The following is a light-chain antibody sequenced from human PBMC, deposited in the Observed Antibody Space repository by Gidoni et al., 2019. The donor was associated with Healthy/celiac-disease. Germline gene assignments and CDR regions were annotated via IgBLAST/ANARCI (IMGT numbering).Light chain of an antibody. CDR3: QQYYSTPR. CDR2: LAS. V-gene: IGKV4-1*01. CDR1: QSVLYSSNNKNY. Sequence: DIVMTQSPDSLAVSLGERATINCKSSQSVLYSSNNKNYLAWYQQKPGQPPKLLIYLASTRESGVPDRFSGSGSGTDFTLTINSLQAEDVAVYYCQQYYSTPRFGPGTKVDIK. J-gene: IGKJ3*01.